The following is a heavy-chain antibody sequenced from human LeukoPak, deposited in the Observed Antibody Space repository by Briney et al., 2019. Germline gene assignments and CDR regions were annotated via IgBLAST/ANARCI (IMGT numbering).Heavy chain of an antibody. CDR2: ISSSSSYI. Sequence: GSLRLSCAASGFTFSSYSMNWVRQAPGEGLEWVSSISSSSSYIYYADSVKGRFTISRDNAKNSLYLQMNSLRAEDTAVYYCARRIAAAGTSWYFDLWGRGTLVTVSS. CDR1: GFTFSSYS. V-gene: IGHV3-21*01. D-gene: IGHD6-13*01. CDR3: ARRIAAAGTSWYFDL. J-gene: IGHJ2*01.